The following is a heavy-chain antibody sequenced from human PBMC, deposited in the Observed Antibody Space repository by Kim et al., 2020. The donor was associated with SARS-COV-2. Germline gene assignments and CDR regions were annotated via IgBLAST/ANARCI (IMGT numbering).Heavy chain of an antibody. J-gene: IGHJ6*03. Sequence: ASVKVSCKASGYTFTSYDINWVRQATGQGLEWMGWMNPNSGNTGYAQKFQGRVTMTRNTSISTAYMELSSLRSEDTAVYYCARGHLKSIVVVIAPRPYYYYMDVWRKGTAVNISS. CDR3: ARGHLKSIVVVIAPRPYYYYMDV. CDR1: GYTFTSYD. D-gene: IGHD2-21*01. CDR2: MNPNSGNT. V-gene: IGHV1-8*01.